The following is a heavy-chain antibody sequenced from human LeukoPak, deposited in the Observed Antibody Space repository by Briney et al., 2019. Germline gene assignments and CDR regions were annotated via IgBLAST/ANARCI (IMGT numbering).Heavy chain of an antibody. CDR3: ARDGAYYYDSSGYPGDY. Sequence: GGSLRLSCAASGFTFSNYWMHWVRQAPGKGLVWVSRIISDGSTTSYVDSVKGRFTISRDNAKNSLYLQMNSLRAEDTALYYCARDGAYYYDSSGYPGDYWGQGTLVTVSS. V-gene: IGHV3-74*01. CDR1: GFTFSNYW. CDR2: IISDGSTT. D-gene: IGHD3-22*01. J-gene: IGHJ4*02.